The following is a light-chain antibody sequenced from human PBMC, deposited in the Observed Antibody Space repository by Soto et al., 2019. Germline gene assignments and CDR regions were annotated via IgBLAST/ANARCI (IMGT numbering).Light chain of an antibody. Sequence: IVMTQSPATLSVSPGERVTLSCRASQSVGANLAWYQQKPGQAPRLLIYGASSRAPDIPARFSASGSGTEFTLTISGLQSEDFAVYYCQQYNNWPRTFGQGTKVDIK. CDR3: QQYNNWPRT. CDR1: QSVGAN. CDR2: GAS. V-gene: IGKV3D-15*01. J-gene: IGKJ1*01.